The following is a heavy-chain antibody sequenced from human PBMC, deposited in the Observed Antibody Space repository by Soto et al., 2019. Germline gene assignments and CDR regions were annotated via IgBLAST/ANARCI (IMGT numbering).Heavy chain of an antibody. D-gene: IGHD3-9*01. CDR1: GFTFSNYG. J-gene: IGHJ3*02. CDR3: AKQLRNFDWDDAFDI. Sequence: QVQLVESGGGVVQSGRSLRLSCAASGFTFSNYGMHWVRQAPGKGLGWVAFVSYDGNNKYYADSVKGRFTISRDNSKNTLYLQMNGLRAEDTAVFYCAKQLRNFDWDDAFDIWGQGTTVTVSS. V-gene: IGHV3-30*18. CDR2: VSYDGNNK.